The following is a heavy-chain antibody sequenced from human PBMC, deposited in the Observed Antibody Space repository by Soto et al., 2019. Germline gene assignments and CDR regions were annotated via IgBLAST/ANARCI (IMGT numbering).Heavy chain of an antibody. J-gene: IGHJ4*02. CDR3: AKATGYFVATTNGEWYYFDY. Sequence: GGSLRLSCAASGFTFDDYAMHWVRQAPGKGLEWVSGISWNSGSIGYADSVKGRFTISRDNAKNSLYLQMNSLRAEDTALYYCAKATGYFVATTNGEWYYFDYWGQGTLVTVSS. CDR1: GFTFDDYA. V-gene: IGHV3-9*01. D-gene: IGHD5-12*01. CDR2: ISWNSGSI.